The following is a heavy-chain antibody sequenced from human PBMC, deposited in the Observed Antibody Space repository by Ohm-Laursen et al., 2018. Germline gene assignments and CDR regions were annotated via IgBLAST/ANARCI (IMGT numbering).Heavy chain of an antibody. CDR3: ARDTVTIFGLITRDAFDL. CDR1: GYTFTSYG. J-gene: IGHJ3*01. D-gene: IGHD3-3*01. CDR2: ISAYNGNT. V-gene: IGHV1-18*01. Sequence: ASVKVSCKASGYTFTSYGISWVRQAPGQGLEWMGWISAYNGNTNYPQKLQGRVTMTTDTSTSTAYMELRSLRSDDTAVYYCARDTVTIFGLITRDAFDLWGQGTMVTVSS.